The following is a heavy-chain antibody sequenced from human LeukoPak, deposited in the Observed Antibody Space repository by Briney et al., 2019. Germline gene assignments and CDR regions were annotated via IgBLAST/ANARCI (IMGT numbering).Heavy chain of an antibody. CDR1: GFTFSDYY. V-gene: IGHV3-11*01. D-gene: IGHD3-10*01. CDR2: ISSSGSTI. J-gene: IGHJ4*02. CDR3: ARGYYGSGSYQPLDY. Sequence: PGGSLGLSCAASGFTFSDYYMSWIRQAPGKGLEWVSYISSSGSTIYYADSVKGRFTIPRDNAKNSLYLQMNSLRAEDTAVYYCARGYYGSGSYQPLDYWGQGTLVTVSS.